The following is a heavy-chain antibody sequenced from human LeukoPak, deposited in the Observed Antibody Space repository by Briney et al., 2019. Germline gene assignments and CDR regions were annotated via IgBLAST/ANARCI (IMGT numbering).Heavy chain of an antibody. CDR2: IIPIFGIA. Sequence: SVKVSCKASGGTFSSYAISWVRQAPGQGLEWMGRIIPIFGIANYAQKFQGRVTITADKSTSTAYMELSSLRSEDTAVYYCAGWEGGNSGYYFDYWGQGTLDTVSS. D-gene: IGHD4-23*01. CDR1: GGTFSSYA. CDR3: AGWEGGNSGYYFDY. J-gene: IGHJ4*02. V-gene: IGHV1-69*04.